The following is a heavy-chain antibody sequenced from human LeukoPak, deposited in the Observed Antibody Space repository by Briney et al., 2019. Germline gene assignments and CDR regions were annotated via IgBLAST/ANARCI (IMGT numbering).Heavy chain of an antibody. Sequence: AETLSLTCTVSGGSISSYYWSWIRQPPAKGLEWIGYIYYCWSTNYNPSLKSRVTISVDTSKNQFSLTLSSVTAADTAVYYCARARVGYDILTGYSPTLYYYYMDVWGKGTTVTISS. CDR1: GGSISSYY. J-gene: IGHJ6*03. CDR2: IYYCWST. V-gene: IGHV4-59*01. CDR3: ARARVGYDILTGYSPTLYYYYMDV. D-gene: IGHD3-9*01.